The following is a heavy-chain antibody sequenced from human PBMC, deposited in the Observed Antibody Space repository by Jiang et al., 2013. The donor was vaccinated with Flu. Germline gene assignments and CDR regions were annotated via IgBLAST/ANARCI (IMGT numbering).Heavy chain of an antibody. CDR3: ARGRSRKDIVVVPAASKKVGYYYGMDV. CDR2: INHSGST. Sequence: CAVYVGPSVVTTGAGSASPQGRGVEWIGEINHSGSTNYNPSLKSRVTISVDTSKNQFSLKLSSVTAADTAVYYCARGRSRKDIVVVPAASKKVGYYYGMDVWGKGTTVTVSS. D-gene: IGHD2-2*01. CDR1: VGPSVVTT. V-gene: IGHV4-34*01. J-gene: IGHJ6*04.